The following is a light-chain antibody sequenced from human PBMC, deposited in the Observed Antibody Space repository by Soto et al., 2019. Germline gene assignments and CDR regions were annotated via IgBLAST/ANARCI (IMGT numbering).Light chain of an antibody. V-gene: IGKV3-20*01. CDR2: GAS. Sequence: EIVLTQSPGTLSLSPGERATLSCRASQSVSTNYLAWFQRKHGQAPRLLIYGASSRATDIPNRFSGSVSATDVPVNITRLKAEDLAVYYCQQYGSSPPPCGRGTRVEI. J-gene: IGKJ1*01. CDR1: QSVSTNY. CDR3: QQYGSSPPP.